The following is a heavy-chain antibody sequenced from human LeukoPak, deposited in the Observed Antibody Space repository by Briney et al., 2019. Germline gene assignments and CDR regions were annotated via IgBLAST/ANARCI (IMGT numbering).Heavy chain of an antibody. CDR1: GGTFISYA. CDR3: ARGTTVTTVSAFDI. J-gene: IGHJ3*02. D-gene: IGHD4-17*01. Sequence: SVKVSCKDSGGTFISYAISWVRQAPGQGLEWMGRIIPIFGTANYAQKFQGRVTIPTDESTSTAYMELSSLRSEDTAVYYCARGTTVTTVSAFDIGGQGTMVTVSS. V-gene: IGHV1-69*05. CDR2: IIPIFGTA.